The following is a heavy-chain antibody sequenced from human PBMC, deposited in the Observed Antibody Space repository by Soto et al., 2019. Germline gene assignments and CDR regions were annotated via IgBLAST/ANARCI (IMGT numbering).Heavy chain of an antibody. Sequence: WETLSLTCTVSGGSISSSSYYWGWIRQPPGKGLEWIGSIYYSGSTYYNPSLKSRVTISVDTSKNQFSLKLSSVTAADTAVYYCGRLRLGELPILDYWGQGTLVTVSS. CDR1: GGSISSSSYY. D-gene: IGHD3-16*01. CDR2: IYYSGST. V-gene: IGHV4-39*01. J-gene: IGHJ4*02. CDR3: GRLRLGELPILDY.